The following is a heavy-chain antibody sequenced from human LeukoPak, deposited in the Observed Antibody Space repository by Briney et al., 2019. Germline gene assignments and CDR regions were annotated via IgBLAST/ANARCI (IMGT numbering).Heavy chain of an antibody. CDR3: AKAMGYGDYEKDY. CDR1: GFTFSSYG. CDR2: ISYDGSNK. D-gene: IGHD4-17*01. V-gene: IGHV3-30*18. J-gene: IGHJ4*02. Sequence: PGGSLRLSCAASGFTFSSYGMHWVRQAPGKGLEWVAVISYDGSNKYYADSVKGRFTISRDNSKNTLYLQMNSLRAEDTAVYYCAKAMGYGDYEKDYWGQGTLVTASS.